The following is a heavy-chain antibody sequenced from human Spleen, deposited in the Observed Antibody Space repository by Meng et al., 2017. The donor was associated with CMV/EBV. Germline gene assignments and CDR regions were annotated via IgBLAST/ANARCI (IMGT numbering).Heavy chain of an antibody. Sequence: QAQLPGPGPGRGNASGTLSLTCAVSGGSISISTWWSWVRQPPGKGLEWIGEIYHSGGTNYNPSLRGRVTISLDKSKNQFSPTLRSVTAADTAVYYCARDPYATGWAGWGQGTLVTVSS. CDR2: IYHSGGT. D-gene: IGHD6-19*01. V-gene: IGHV4-4*02. J-gene: IGHJ4*02. CDR3: ARDPYATGWAG. CDR1: GGSISISTW.